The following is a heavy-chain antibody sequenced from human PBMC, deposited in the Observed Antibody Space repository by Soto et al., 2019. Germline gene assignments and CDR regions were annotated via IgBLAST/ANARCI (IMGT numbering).Heavy chain of an antibody. V-gene: IGHV3-43*01. CDR3: AKAQTNWGFGFDI. J-gene: IGHJ3*02. D-gene: IGHD7-27*01. CDR1: GFTFDDYT. CDR2: ISWDGGST. Sequence: GGSLSLSCAASGFTFDDYTMHWVRQAPGKGLELVSLISWDGGSTYYADSVKGRFTISRDNSKNSLYLQMNSLRTEDTALYYCAKAQTNWGFGFDIWGQGTMVTVSS.